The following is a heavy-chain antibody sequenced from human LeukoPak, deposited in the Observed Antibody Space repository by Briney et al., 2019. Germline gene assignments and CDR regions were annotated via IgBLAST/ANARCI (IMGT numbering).Heavy chain of an antibody. D-gene: IGHD3-22*01. CDR3: ARASYYDSSGYYPAVY. J-gene: IGHJ4*02. Sequence: ASVKVSCKASGYTFTSYGISWVRQAPGQGLEWMGWNSAYNGNTNYAQKLQGRVTMTTDTSTSTAYMELRSLRSDDTAVYYCARASYYDSSGYYPAVYWGQGTLVTVSS. V-gene: IGHV1-18*01. CDR1: GYTFTSYG. CDR2: NSAYNGNT.